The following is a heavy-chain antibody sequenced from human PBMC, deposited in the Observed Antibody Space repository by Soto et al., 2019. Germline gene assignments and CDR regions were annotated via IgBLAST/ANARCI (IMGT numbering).Heavy chain of an antibody. CDR1: GFTFSDHY. V-gene: IGHV3-72*01. D-gene: IGHD2-21*01. Sequence: EVHLVESGGGLVQPEGSLRLSCAASGFTFSDHYMDWVRQAPGKGLEWVGRIRNKANSYTTEYAASVKGRFTISRDDSRNSLYLQMNSLTTDDTAMYYCTRAGILTTPYYFDYWGQGTLVTVSS. J-gene: IGHJ4*02. CDR2: IRNKANSYTT. CDR3: TRAGILTTPYYFDY.